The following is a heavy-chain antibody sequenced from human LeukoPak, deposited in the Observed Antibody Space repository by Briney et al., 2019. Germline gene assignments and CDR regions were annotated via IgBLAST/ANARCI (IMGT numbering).Heavy chain of an antibody. CDR3: ATQTTYYYDSSGYSFDY. V-gene: IGHV6-1*01. Sequence: SQTLSLTCAISGDSVSSNSAAWNWIRQSPSRGLEWLGRTYYRSKWSTYYAVSVKSRISINRDTSKNQISLQLNSVTPEDTAVYYCATQTTYYYDSSGYSFDYWGQGTLVTVSS. J-gene: IGHJ4*02. CDR2: TYYRSKWST. CDR1: GDSVSSNSAA. D-gene: IGHD3-22*01.